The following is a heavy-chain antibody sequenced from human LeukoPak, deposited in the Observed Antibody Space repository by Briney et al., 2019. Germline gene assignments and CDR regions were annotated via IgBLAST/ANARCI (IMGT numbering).Heavy chain of an antibody. Sequence: GGSLRLSCAASGFTFSSYAMHWVRQAPGKGLEWVSSISSSSSYIYYADSVKGRFTISRDNAKNSLYLQMNSLRAEDTAVYYCARDQYCSSTSCYDPRSSYMDVWGKGTTVTVSS. CDR2: ISSSSSYI. CDR1: GFTFSSYA. J-gene: IGHJ6*03. D-gene: IGHD2-2*01. CDR3: ARDQYCSSTSCYDPRSSYMDV. V-gene: IGHV3-21*01.